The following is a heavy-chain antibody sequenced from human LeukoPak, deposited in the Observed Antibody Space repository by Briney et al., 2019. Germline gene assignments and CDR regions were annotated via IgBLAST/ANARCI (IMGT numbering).Heavy chain of an antibody. CDR2: INPNSGGT. CDR1: GYTSIGYY. V-gene: IGHV1-2*02. Sequence: ASVKVSCKASGYTSIGYYMHWVRQAPGQGLEWVGWINPNSGGTNYAQNFQGRVTMTLDTSISTAYMELSRLRSDDTAVYYCARVARRILTASDAFDIWGQGTMVTVSS. J-gene: IGHJ3*02. CDR3: ARVARRILTASDAFDI. D-gene: IGHD3-9*01.